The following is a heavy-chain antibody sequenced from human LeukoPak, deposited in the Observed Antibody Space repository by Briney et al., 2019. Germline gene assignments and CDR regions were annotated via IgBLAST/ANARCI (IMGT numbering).Heavy chain of an antibody. CDR1: GGSISGYY. CDR3: ARDQSPGPYDFWSGYGYKGFDP. J-gene: IGHJ5*02. D-gene: IGHD3-3*01. V-gene: IGHV4-4*07. CDR2: IYTSGST. Sequence: KPSETLSLTCTVSGGSISGYYWSWIRQPAGKGLEWIGRIYTSGSTNYNPSLKSRVTMSVDTSKNQFSLKLSSVTAADTAVYYCARDQSPGPYDFWSGYGYKGFDPWGQGTLVTVSS.